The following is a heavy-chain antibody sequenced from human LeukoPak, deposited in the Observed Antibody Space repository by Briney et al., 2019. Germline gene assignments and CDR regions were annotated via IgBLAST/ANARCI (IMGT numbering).Heavy chain of an antibody. CDR1: GGSISSYY. Sequence: PSETLSLTCTVSGGSISSYYWSWIRQPPGKGLEWIGYIYYSGSTNYNPSLKSRVTISVDTSKNQFSLKLSSVTAAHTAVYYCAREQSHVAFDIWGQGTMVTVSS. J-gene: IGHJ3*02. V-gene: IGHV4-59*01. CDR3: AREQSHVAFDI. CDR2: IYYSGST.